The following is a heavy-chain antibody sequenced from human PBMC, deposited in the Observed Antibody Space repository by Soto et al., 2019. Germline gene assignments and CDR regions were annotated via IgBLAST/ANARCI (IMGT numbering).Heavy chain of an antibody. J-gene: IGHJ6*03. CDR3: ARFQDNYDFWSGYYPSLYYYYMDV. D-gene: IGHD3-3*01. CDR2: ISAYNGNT. CDR1: GYTFTSYG. Sequence: ASVKVSCKASGYTFTSYGISWVRQAPGQGLEWMGWISAYNGNTNYAQKLQGRVTMTTDTSTSTAYMELRSLRSDDTAVYYCARFQDNYDFWSGYYPSLYYYYMDVWGKGTTVTVSS. V-gene: IGHV1-18*01.